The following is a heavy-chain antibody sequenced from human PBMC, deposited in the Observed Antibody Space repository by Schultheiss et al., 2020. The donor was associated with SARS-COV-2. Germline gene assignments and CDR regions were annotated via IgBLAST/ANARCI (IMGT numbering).Heavy chain of an antibody. Sequence: SETLSLTCTVSGGSISSYYWSWIRQPPGKGLEWIGYIYYSGSTNYNPSLKSRVTISVDTSKNQFSLKLSSVTAADTALYYCARTNWGNMDVWGKGTTVTVSS. D-gene: IGHD3-16*01. CDR2: IYYSGST. CDR1: GGSISSYY. CDR3: ARTNWGNMDV. J-gene: IGHJ6*03. V-gene: IGHV4-59*01.